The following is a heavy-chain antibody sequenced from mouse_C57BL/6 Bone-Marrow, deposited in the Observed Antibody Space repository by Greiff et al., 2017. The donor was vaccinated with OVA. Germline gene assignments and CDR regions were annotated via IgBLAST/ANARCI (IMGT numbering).Heavy chain of an antibody. CDR2: IDPENGDT. J-gene: IGHJ3*01. D-gene: IGHD1-1*01. CDR1: GFNIKDDY. CDR3: TFYYYGSRGGFAY. Sequence: EVKLMESGAELVRPGASVKLSCTASGFNIKDDYMHWVKQRPEQGLEWIGWIDPENGDTEYASKFQGKATITADTSSNTAYLQLSSLTSEDTAVYYCTFYYYGSRGGFAYWGQGTLVTVSA. V-gene: IGHV14-4*01.